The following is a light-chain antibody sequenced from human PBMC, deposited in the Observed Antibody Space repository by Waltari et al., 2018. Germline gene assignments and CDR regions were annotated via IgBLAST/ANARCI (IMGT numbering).Light chain of an antibody. J-gene: IGLJ2*01. CDR2: QNT. CDR1: NLGDKY. V-gene: IGLV3-1*01. Sequence: SYELTQAPSVSVSPGQTASITCSGENLGDKYVCWYQHKPGQSPVLVMFQNTNRPSGIPERFSGSNSGNTATLTISGTQAMDEADYYCQAWDNSYVVFGGGTKLTVL. CDR3: QAWDNSYVV.